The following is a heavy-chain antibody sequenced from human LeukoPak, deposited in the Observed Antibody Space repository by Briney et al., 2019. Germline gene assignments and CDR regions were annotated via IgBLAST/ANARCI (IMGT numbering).Heavy chain of an antibody. Sequence: SVKVSCKASGGTFSSYAISWVRQAPGQGLEWMGRIIPILGIANYAQKFQGRVTITADKSTSTAYMELSSLRSEDTAVYYCARVGSSWYYYYGMDDWGQGTTVTVSS. V-gene: IGHV1-69*04. J-gene: IGHJ6*02. CDR2: IIPILGIA. D-gene: IGHD6-13*01. CDR1: GGTFSSYA. CDR3: ARVGSSWYYYYGMDD.